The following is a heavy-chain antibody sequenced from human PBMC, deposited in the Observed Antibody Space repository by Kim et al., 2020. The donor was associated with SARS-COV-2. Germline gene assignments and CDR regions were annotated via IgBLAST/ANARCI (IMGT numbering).Heavy chain of an antibody. CDR3: ARAGYSYGYYYYYGMDV. Sequence: SETLSLTCTVSGGSISSGSYYWSWIRQPAGKGLEWIGRIYTSGSTNYNPSLKSRVTISVDTSKNQFSLKLSSVTAADTAVYYCARAGYSYGYYYYYGMDVWGQGTTVTVSS. D-gene: IGHD5-18*01. J-gene: IGHJ6*02. CDR2: IYTSGST. CDR1: GGSISSGSYY. V-gene: IGHV4-61*02.